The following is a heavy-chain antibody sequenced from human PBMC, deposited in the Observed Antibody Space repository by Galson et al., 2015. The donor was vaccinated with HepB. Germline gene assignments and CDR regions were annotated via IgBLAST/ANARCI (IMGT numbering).Heavy chain of an antibody. V-gene: IGHV3-30*18. D-gene: IGHD1-26*01. J-gene: IGHJ3*02. CDR2: ISYDGSNK. CDR3: AKDRGGAVGARANAFDI. Sequence: SLRLSCAASGFTFSSYGMHWVRQAPGKGLEWVAVISYDGSNKYYADSVKGRFTISRDNSKNTLYLQMNSLRAEDTAVYYCAKDRGGAVGARANAFDIWGQGTMVTVSS. CDR1: GFTFSSYG.